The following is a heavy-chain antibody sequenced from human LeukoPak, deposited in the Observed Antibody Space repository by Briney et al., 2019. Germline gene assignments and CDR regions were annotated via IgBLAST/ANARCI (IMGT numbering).Heavy chain of an antibody. J-gene: IGHJ5*02. D-gene: IGHD6-19*01. Sequence: GGSLRLSCAASGFTFSSYAMSWVRQAPGKGLEWVSAISGSGGSTYYADSVKGRFTISRDNSKNTLYLQMDSLRAEDTAVYYCAKAPQWLATKNWFDPWGQGTLVTVSS. CDR3: AKAPQWLATKNWFDP. CDR2: ISGSGGST. CDR1: GFTFSSYA. V-gene: IGHV3-23*01.